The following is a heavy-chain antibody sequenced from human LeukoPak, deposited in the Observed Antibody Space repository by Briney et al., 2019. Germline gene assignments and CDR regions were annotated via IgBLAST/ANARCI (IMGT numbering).Heavy chain of an antibody. V-gene: IGHV3-74*01. CDR3: GRVYSSSLLYFEY. J-gene: IGHJ4*02. D-gene: IGHD6-13*01. CDR1: GFTFSSYW. Sequence: GGSLRLSCAASGFTFSSYWMFWVRQAPGKGLAWVSRINSDGSSTSYADSVKGRFTISRDNAKNTLYLQMNSLRAEDTAVYYCGRVYSSSLLYFEYWGQGTLVTVSS. CDR2: INSDGSST.